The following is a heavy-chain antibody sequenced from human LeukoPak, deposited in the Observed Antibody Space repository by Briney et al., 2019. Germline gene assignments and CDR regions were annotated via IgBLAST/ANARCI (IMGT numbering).Heavy chain of an antibody. Sequence: GGSLTLSCAPSGFTFSSYAMHWVRQAPGKGLEWVSFISGDGGSTYYEASVRDRFTIFRGHSKNSVYLQKNSLRTDDTALYYCAKGILRYFDRNRENWFDPWGQGTLVTVSS. D-gene: IGHD3-9*01. CDR1: GFTFSSYA. V-gene: IGHV3-43*02. J-gene: IGHJ5*02. CDR2: ISGDGGST. CDR3: AKGILRYFDRNRENWFDP.